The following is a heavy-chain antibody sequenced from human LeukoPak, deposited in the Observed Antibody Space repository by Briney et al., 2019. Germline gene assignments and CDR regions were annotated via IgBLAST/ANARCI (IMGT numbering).Heavy chain of an antibody. CDR3: PKGYCSSTSCYTEWFDP. Sequence: SETLSLTCAVYGGSFSGYYWSWIRQPPGKGLEWIGEINHSGSTNYNPSLKSRVTISVDTSKNQFSLKLSSVTAADTAVYYCPKGYCSSTSCYTEWFDPWGQGTLVTVSS. V-gene: IGHV4-34*01. CDR1: GGSFSGYY. J-gene: IGHJ5*02. CDR2: INHSGST. D-gene: IGHD2-2*02.